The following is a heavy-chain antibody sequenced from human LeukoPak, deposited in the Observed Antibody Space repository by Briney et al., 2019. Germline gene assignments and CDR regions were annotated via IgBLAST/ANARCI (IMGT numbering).Heavy chain of an antibody. CDR3: AKDRRYCSGGSCPDAFDI. D-gene: IGHD2-15*01. V-gene: IGHV3-66*01. CDR2: IYSGGST. CDR1: GFTVSSNY. J-gene: IGHJ3*02. Sequence: PGGSLRLSCAASGFTVSSNYMSWVRQAPGKGLEWVSVIYSGGSTYYADSVKGRFTISRDNSKNTLYLQMNSLRAEDTAVYYCAKDRRYCSGGSCPDAFDIWGQGTMVTVSS.